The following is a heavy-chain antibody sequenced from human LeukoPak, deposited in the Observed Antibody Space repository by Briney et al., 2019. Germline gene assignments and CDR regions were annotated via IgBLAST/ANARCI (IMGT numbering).Heavy chain of an antibody. CDR3: ARTLRTSQLGYDY. V-gene: IGHV1-3*01. Sequence: ASVTVSFTASGYTFTIYGMHWVRQAPGQGKEWMGWINAGNGNTKYSQKFQGRVTITRDTSASTAYMELSSLRSEDTAVYYCARTLRTSQLGYDYWGQGTLVTVSS. D-gene: IGHD2-2*01. J-gene: IGHJ4*02. CDR2: INAGNGNT. CDR1: GYTFTIYG.